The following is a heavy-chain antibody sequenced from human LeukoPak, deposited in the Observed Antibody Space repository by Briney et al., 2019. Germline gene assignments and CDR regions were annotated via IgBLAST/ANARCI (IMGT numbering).Heavy chain of an antibody. Sequence: SVKVSCKASGGAFSSYAISWVRQAPGQGLEWMGGIIPIFGTANYAQKFQGRVTITADESTSTAYMELSSLRSEDTAVYYCARDKQRYYDSSGYYLHFDYWGQGTLVTVSS. CDR1: GGAFSSYA. CDR2: IIPIFGTA. J-gene: IGHJ4*02. CDR3: ARDKQRYYDSSGYYLHFDY. V-gene: IGHV1-69*13. D-gene: IGHD3-22*01.